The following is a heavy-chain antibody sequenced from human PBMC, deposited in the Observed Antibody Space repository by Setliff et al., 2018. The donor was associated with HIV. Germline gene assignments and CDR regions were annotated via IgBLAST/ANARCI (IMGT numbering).Heavy chain of an antibody. J-gene: IGHJ4*02. V-gene: IGHV1-2*04. CDR3: ARVGGRDGYNWEYYLDY. D-gene: IGHD5-12*01. CDR2: INPNSGGT. Sequence: ASVKVSCKASGYTFTGYYMHWVRQAPGQGLEWMGWINPNSGGTNYAQKFQGWVTMTRDTSISTAYMELSRLRSDDTAVYYCARVGGRDGYNWEYYLDYWGQGTLVTVSS. CDR1: GYTFTGYY.